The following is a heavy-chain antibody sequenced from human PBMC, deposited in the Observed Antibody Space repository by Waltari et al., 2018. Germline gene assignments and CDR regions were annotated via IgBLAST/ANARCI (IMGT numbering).Heavy chain of an antibody. Sequence: EVRPAESGGGLVKPGGSLRLACTASGFDFSHYSMNWVRQAPGTGLEWVSSIGGTHSNIFYADSVKGRFTVSRDNAKNSLYLQMDNLRAEDSGLYFCTRDLYGSGGDWFDPWGQGTLVTVSS. V-gene: IGHV3-21*03. D-gene: IGHD3-10*01. J-gene: IGHJ5*02. CDR1: GFDFSHYS. CDR3: TRDLYGSGGDWFDP. CDR2: IGGTHSNI.